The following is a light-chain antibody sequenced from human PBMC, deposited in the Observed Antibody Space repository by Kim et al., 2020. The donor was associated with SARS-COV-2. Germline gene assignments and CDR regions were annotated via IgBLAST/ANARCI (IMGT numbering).Light chain of an antibody. CDR1: SLRSYY. CDR2: GRN. CDR3: QSRDSGGRVM. Sequence: SSELTQDPFVSVALGQTVRITCQGDSLRSYYATWYQQKPRQAPVLVIYGRNNRPSGIPDRFSGSASGNTASLTITGTQAEDEADFCCQSRDSGGRVMFGGGTQLTVL. V-gene: IGLV3-19*01. J-gene: IGLJ3*02.